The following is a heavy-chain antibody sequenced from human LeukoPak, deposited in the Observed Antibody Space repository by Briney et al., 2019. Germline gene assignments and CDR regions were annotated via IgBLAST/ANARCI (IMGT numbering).Heavy chain of an antibody. CDR1: GGSISSYY. J-gene: IGHJ6*02. CDR2: IYTSGST. Sequence: PSETLSLTCTVSGGSISSYYWSWIRQPAGKGLEWIGRIYTSGSTNYNPSLKSRVTVSVDTSKNQFSLKLSSVTAADTAVYYCARSMVRGVHPYYYYGMDVWGQGTTVTVSS. D-gene: IGHD3-10*01. CDR3: ARSMVRGVHPYYYYGMDV. V-gene: IGHV4-4*07.